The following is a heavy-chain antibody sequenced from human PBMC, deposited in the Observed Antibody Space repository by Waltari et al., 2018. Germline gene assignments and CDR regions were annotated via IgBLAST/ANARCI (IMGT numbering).Heavy chain of an antibody. J-gene: IGHJ4*02. CDR1: GFTFNDFA. V-gene: IGHV3-9*03. Sequence: EVQLVESGGHLVQPGRSLRLSCAASGFTFNDFAMHWVRQAPGKGLEWVAGISSNSYNIAYADSVKGRFIISRDNAKKSLFLQMDNLRPEDMALYYCAKDKGSTWFYYFDSWGQGTLVIVSS. D-gene: IGHD6-13*01. CDR3: AKDKGSTWFYYFDS. CDR2: ISSNSYNI.